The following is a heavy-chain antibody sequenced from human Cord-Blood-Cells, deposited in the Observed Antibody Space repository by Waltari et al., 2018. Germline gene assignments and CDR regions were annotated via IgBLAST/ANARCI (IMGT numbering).Heavy chain of an antibody. D-gene: IGHD6-6*01. CDR1: GGPLRSYA. CDR2: IIPIFGTA. J-gene: IGHJ4*02. CDR3: AREPIAARLYYFDY. V-gene: IGHV1-69*06. Sequence: QGQLVQSGGEVKKPGSSVKVSCKASGGPLRSYAISWVAQAPGQGLEWMGGIIPIFGTANYAQKFQGRVTITADKSTSTAYMELSSLRSEDTAVYYCAREPIAARLYYFDYWGQGTLVTVSS.